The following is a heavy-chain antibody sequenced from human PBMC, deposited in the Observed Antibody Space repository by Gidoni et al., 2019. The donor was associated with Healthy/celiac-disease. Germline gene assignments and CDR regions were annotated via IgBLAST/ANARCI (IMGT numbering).Heavy chain of an antibody. CDR1: SSYG. V-gene: IGHV3-33*01. D-gene: IGHD6-13*01. CDR2: IWYDGSNK. J-gene: IGHJ5*02. Sequence: SSYGMHWVRQAPGKGLEWVAVIWYDGSNKYYADSGKGRFTISRDNSKNTLFLQMNSLRAEDTAVYYCARDYAAAAPGWFDPWGQGTLVTVSS. CDR3: ARDYAAAAPGWFDP.